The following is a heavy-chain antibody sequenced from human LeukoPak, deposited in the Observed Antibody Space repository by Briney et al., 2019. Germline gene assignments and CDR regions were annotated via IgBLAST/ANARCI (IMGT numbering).Heavy chain of an antibody. CDR3: AKTGGLWFGEGGYFDL. CDR2: ISGSGGST. D-gene: IGHD3-10*01. J-gene: IGHJ2*01. CDR1: GFTFSSYA. V-gene: IGHV3-23*01. Sequence: GSLRLSCAASGFTFSSYAMSWVRQAPGKGLEWVSAISGSGGSTYYADSVKGRFTISRDNSKNTLYLQMNSLRAEDTAVYYCAKTGGLWFGEGGYFDLWGRGTLVTVSS.